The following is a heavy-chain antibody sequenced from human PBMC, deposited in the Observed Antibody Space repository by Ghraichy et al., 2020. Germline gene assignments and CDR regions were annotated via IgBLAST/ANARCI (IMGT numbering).Heavy chain of an antibody. Sequence: LSLTCAASGFTFSSYSMNWVRQAPGKGLEWVSYISRSISTIYYVDSVKGRFTISRDNAKNSLYLQMNSLRAEDTAVYYCARGHTGAAGIFDYWGQGTLVTVSS. CDR1: GFTFSSYS. J-gene: IGHJ4*02. CDR2: ISRSISTI. V-gene: IGHV3-48*01. CDR3: ARGHTGAAGIFDY. D-gene: IGHD7-27*01.